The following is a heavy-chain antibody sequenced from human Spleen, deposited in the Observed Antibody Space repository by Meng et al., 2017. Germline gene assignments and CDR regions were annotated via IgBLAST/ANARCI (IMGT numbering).Heavy chain of an antibody. CDR1: GNTFTNYG. Sequence: QVQLVQSGAEVKKPGASLKVSCKSSGNTFTNYGVAWVRQAPGQGLEWMGWISNNSGYTKYAQKVQGRVTITSDTSTDTAYMELRSLRSDDTAVYYCASGHYTGYWGQGTLVTVSS. J-gene: IGHJ4*02. D-gene: IGHD2-2*02. CDR2: ISNNSGYT. CDR3: ASGHYTGY. V-gene: IGHV1-18*01.